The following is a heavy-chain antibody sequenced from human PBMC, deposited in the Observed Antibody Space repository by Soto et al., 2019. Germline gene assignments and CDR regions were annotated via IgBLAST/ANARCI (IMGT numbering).Heavy chain of an antibody. CDR3: ARRGYSGYHPDLIDY. D-gene: IGHD5-12*01. Sequence: SETLSLTCAVYGGSFSGYYWSWIRQPPGKGLEWIGEINHSGSTNYNPSLKSRVTISVDTSKNQFSLKLSSVTAADTAVYYCARRGYSGYHPDLIDYWGQGTLVTVSS. CDR1: GGSFSGYY. CDR2: INHSGST. V-gene: IGHV4-34*01. J-gene: IGHJ4*02.